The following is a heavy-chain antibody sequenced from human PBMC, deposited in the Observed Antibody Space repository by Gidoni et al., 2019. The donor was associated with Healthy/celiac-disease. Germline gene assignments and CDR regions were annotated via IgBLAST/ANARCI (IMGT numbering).Heavy chain of an antibody. CDR3: AKTVVAAEDYYYYGMDV. V-gene: IGHV3-30*18. D-gene: IGHD2-15*01. CDR2: ISYDGSNK. CDR1: GFTFSSYC. J-gene: IGHJ6*02. Sequence: QVQLVESGGGVVQPGRSLRLSCAASGFTFSSYCMHWVRQAPGKGLEWVAVISYDGSNKYYADSVKGRFTISRDNSKNTLYLQMNSLRAEDTAVYYCAKTVVAAEDYYYYGMDVWGQGTTVTVSS.